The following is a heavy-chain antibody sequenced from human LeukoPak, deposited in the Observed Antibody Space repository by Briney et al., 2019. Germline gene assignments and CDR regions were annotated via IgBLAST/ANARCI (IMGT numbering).Heavy chain of an antibody. CDR1: GGSFSGYY. J-gene: IGHJ6*03. CDR3: ARMGVGFYYYYYMDV. D-gene: IGHD3-16*01. CDR2: INHSGST. Sequence: PSETLPLTCAVYGGSFSGYYWSWIRQPPGKGLEWIGEINHSGSTNYNPSLKSRVTISVDTSKNQFSLKLSSVTAADTAVYYCARMGVGFYYYYYMDVWGKGTTVTVSS. V-gene: IGHV4-34*01.